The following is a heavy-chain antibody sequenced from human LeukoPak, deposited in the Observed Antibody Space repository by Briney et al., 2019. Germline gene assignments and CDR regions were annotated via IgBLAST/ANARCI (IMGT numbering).Heavy chain of an antibody. Sequence: ASVKVSCKASGYTFTSYYMHWVRQAPGQGLEWMGIINPSGGSTSYAQKFQGRVTMTRDMSTSTVYMELSSLRSEDTAVYYCARVLGLRYFDRRAFGYWGQGTLVTVSS. J-gene: IGHJ4*02. V-gene: IGHV1-46*01. CDR1: GYTFTSYY. CDR2: INPSGGST. CDR3: ARVLGLRYFDRRAFGY. D-gene: IGHD3-9*01.